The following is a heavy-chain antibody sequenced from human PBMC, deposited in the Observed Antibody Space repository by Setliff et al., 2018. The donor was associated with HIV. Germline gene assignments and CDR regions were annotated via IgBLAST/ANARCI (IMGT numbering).Heavy chain of an antibody. D-gene: IGHD3-10*01. J-gene: IGHJ6*02. V-gene: IGHV3-7*01. CDR3: ARKLRPGHGVDV. CDR2: IGQDGSEK. CDR1: RFDFNNYW. Sequence: GGSLSLSCAASRFDFNNYWMCWVRQAPGKGLEWVANIGQDGSEKNYVDSVKGRFTIPRDNAKNSMDLQMNSLRAEDTAIYYRARKLRPGHGVDVWGQGTTVTVSS.